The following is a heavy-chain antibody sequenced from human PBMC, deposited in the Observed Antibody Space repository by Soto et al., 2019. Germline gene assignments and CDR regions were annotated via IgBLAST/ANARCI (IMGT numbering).Heavy chain of an antibody. CDR3: ASSEAHMDV. Sequence: SETLSLTCAVYGGSFSGYYWSWIRQPPGKGLEWIGEINHSGSTNYNPSLKSRVTISVDTSKNQFSLKLSSVTAADTAVYYCASSEAHMDVWGKGTTVTVSS. CDR2: INHSGST. V-gene: IGHV4-34*01. CDR1: GGSFSGYY. D-gene: IGHD6-6*01. J-gene: IGHJ6*03.